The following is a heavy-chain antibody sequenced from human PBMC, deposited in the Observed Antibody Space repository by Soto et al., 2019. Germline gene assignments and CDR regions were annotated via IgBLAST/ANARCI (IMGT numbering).Heavy chain of an antibody. CDR3: ARDTITFSYDVMNAFDI. V-gene: IGHV1-18*01. CDR2: ISAYNGNT. D-gene: IGHD5-12*01. CDR1: GYTFTSCG. J-gene: IGHJ3*02. Sequence: GASVKVSCKASGYTFTSCGISCVRQAPGQGLEWMGWISAYNGNTNYAQKLQGRVTMTTDTSTSTAYMELRSLRSDDTAVYYCARDTITFSYDVMNAFDIWGQGTMVTVSS.